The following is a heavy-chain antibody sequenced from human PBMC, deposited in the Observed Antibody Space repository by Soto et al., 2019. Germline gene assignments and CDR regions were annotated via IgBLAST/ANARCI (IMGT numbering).Heavy chain of an antibody. D-gene: IGHD6-13*01. J-gene: IGHJ5*02. CDR1: GFTFSSYA. CDR3: AKDPKVIAAAGSLSFDP. CDR2: ISGSGGST. V-gene: IGHV3-23*01. Sequence: GGSLRLSCAASGFTFSSYAMSWVRQAPGKGLEWVSAISGSGGSTYYADSAKGRFTISRDNSKNTLYLQMNSLRAEDTAVYYCAKDPKVIAAAGSLSFDPWGQGTLVTVSS.